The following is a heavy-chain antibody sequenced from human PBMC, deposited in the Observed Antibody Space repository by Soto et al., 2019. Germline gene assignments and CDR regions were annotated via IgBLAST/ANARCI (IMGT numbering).Heavy chain of an antibody. V-gene: IGHV3-66*03. D-gene: IGHD2-8*02. J-gene: IGHJ4*02. Sequence: GGTFKISCATSGFTRSSNYMSWVRQAPGKGLEWVSIFYNSDKTYYADSLKGRFTIYRDNYKNTLYLQMNSLRAEDTAVYYCAREEAGGFHFDCWGQGTLVSVSS. CDR1: GFTRSSNY. CDR3: AREEAGGFHFDC. CDR2: FYNSDKT.